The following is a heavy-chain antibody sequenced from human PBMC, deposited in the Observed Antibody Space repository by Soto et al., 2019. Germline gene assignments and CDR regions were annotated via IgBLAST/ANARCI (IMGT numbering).Heavy chain of an antibody. J-gene: IGHJ3*02. CDR1: GGTFSSYA. CDR3: ARDLSESRWLLKGPNLVDI. CDR2: IIPIFGTA. D-gene: IGHD1-26*01. Sequence: QVQLVQSGAEVKKPGSSVKVSCKASGGTFSSYAISWVRQAPGQGLEWMGGIIPIFGTANYAQKFQGRVTITADESTSKAYMEVSRLRSEDTAVYYCARDLSESRWLLKGPNLVDIWGQGTMVTVSS. V-gene: IGHV1-69*01.